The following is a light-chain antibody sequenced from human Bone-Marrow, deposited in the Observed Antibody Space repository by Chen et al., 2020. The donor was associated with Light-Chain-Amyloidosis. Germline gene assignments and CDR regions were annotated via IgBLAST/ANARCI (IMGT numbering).Light chain of an antibody. J-gene: IGLJ3*02. CDR2: DAS. CDR3: QVWDRSSDRPV. Sequence: SYVLTQPSSVSVAPGQTATIACGGNIIGSTSVHWYQQTPGQAPLLVVYDASDLPSGIPERFAGAYSGNTATLNMSRVEAGDEADYYCQVWDRSSDRPVFGGGTKLTVL. V-gene: IGLV3-21*02. CDR1: IIGSTS.